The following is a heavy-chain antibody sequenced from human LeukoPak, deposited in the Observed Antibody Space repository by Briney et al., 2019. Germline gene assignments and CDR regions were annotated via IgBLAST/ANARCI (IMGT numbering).Heavy chain of an antibody. D-gene: IGHD1-7*01. V-gene: IGHV4-30-4*08. CDR2: IYYSGST. CDR3: ARVDWNFLKAFDI. J-gene: IGHJ3*02. CDR1: GGSISSGDYY. Sequence: PSETLSLTCTVSGGSISSGDYYWSWIRQPPGKGLEWIGYIYYSGSTYYNPSLKSRVTISVDTSKNQFSLKLSSVTAADTAVYYCARVDWNFLKAFDIWGQGTMVTVSS.